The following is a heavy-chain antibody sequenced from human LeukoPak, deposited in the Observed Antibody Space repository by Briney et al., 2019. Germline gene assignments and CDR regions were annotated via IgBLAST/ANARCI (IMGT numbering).Heavy chain of an antibody. CDR3: ARVTMGATPYTLWAFDI. J-gene: IGHJ3*02. CDR1: GFTFSSYA. CDR2: ISYDGSNK. V-gene: IGHV3-30-3*01. Sequence: GGSLRLSCAASGFTFSSYAMHWVRQAPGKGLEWVAVISYDGSNKYYADSVKGRFTISRDNSKNTLYLQMNSLRAEDTAVYYCARVTMGATPYTLWAFDIWGQGTMVTVSS. D-gene: IGHD1-26*01.